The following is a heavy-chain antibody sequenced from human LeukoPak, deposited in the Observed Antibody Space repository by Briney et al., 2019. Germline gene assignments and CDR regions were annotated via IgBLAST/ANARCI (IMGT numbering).Heavy chain of an antibody. V-gene: IGHV6-1*01. CDR1: GDSVSSNSAA. CDR3: ARGAVAAPIDY. Sequence: SQTLSLTFAISGDSVSSNSAAWSWVRQSPSRGLEWLGRTYYRSKWYNDYAVSVKSRITINPDTSKNQFSLQLNSVTPEDTAVYYCARGAVAAPIDYWGQGTLVTVSS. CDR2: TYYRSKWYN. D-gene: IGHD6-19*01. J-gene: IGHJ4*02.